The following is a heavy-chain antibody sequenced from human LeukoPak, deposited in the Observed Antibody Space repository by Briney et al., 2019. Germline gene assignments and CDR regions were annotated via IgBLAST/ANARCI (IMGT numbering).Heavy chain of an antibody. CDR3: AKDRADILTGPWGY. D-gene: IGHD3-9*01. V-gene: IGHV3-23*01. J-gene: IGHJ4*02. CDR1: GFTFSSYA. Sequence: GGSLRLSCAASGFTFSSYAMSWVRQAPGKGLEWVSPISGSGGSTYYADSVKGRFTISRDNSKNTLYLQMNSLRAEDTAVYYCAKDRADILTGPWGYWGQGTLVTVSS. CDR2: ISGSGGST.